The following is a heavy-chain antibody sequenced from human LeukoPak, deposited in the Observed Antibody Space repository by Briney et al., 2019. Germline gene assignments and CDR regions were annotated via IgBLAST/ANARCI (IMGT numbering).Heavy chain of an antibody. CDR1: GYTFTGYY. V-gene: IGHV1-2*02. J-gene: IGHJ6*02. D-gene: IGHD5-12*01. Sequence: ASVKVSCKASGYTFTGYYMHWVRQAPRQGLEWVGWINPNSGGTNYAQKFQGRVTMTRDTSISTAYMELSSLSSDDTGVYYCAREVAPGDYYYGMDVWGQGTTVSVSS. CDR2: INPNSGGT. CDR3: AREVAPGDYYYGMDV.